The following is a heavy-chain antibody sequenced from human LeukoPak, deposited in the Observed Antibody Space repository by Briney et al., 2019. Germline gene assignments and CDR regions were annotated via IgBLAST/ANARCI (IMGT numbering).Heavy chain of an antibody. D-gene: IGHD4-17*01. CDR2: FSTRSSTI. CDR3: ARDQDYGFDS. J-gene: IGHJ4*02. Sequence: PGGSLRLSYAASGFTFSSYSMNWVRQAPGKGLEWVSYFSTRSSTISYADSVKGRFAISRDNAKNPLYLQMNSLRDEDTAVYYCARDQDYGFDSWGQGTLVTVSS. V-gene: IGHV3-48*02. CDR1: GFTFSSYS.